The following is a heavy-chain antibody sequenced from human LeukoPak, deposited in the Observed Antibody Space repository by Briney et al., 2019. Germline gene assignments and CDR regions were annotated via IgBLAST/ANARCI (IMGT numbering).Heavy chain of an antibody. J-gene: IGHJ4*02. CDR3: ARGPGDCSSSSCYVNY. D-gene: IGHD2-2*01. CDR2: IKQDGSEK. Sequence: GGSLRLSCAASGFTFRSYWMNWVRQAPGKGLEWVANIKQDGSEKYYVDSVKGRFTISRDNAKNSLYLQMNSLRAEDTAVYYCARGPGDCSSSSCYVNYWGQGTLVTVSS. V-gene: IGHV3-7*04. CDR1: GFTFRSYW.